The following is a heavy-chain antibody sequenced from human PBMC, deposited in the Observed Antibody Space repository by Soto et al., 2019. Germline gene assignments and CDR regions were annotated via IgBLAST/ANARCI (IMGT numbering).Heavy chain of an antibody. D-gene: IGHD4-4*01. CDR3: VVNLMTTVPTGDY. V-gene: IGHV3-74*01. CDR1: GFPFTSSW. Sequence: EVQLVESGGGLVQPGGSLRLSCVVSGFPFTSSWMHWVRQVPGKGLEWVSRINVDGTTTTYADSVKGRFIISRDNAKNTAFLQMISLGAEDTAMYFCVVNLMTTVPTGDYWGQGTLVTVSS. CDR2: INVDGTTT. J-gene: IGHJ4*02.